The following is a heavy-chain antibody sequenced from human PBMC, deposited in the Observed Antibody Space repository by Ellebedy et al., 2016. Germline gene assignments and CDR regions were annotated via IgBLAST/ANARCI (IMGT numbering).Heavy chain of an antibody. D-gene: IGHD6-19*01. Sequence: GGSLRLXXAASGFTFSNYAIHWVRQAPGKGLEWVAIISYDGSVKYYADSVKGRFTISRDNSKNTLYLQMNSLRPEDTAVYYCARDGFTNGWISWGQGTLVTVSS. CDR2: ISYDGSVK. CDR1: GFTFSNYA. CDR3: ARDGFTNGWIS. J-gene: IGHJ4*02. V-gene: IGHV3-30*03.